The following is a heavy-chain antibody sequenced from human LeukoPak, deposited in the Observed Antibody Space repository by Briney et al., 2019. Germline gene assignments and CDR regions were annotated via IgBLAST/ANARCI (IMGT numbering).Heavy chain of an antibody. D-gene: IGHD2-8*01. CDR3: ARGIRYLGSDY. CDR2: IYYSGST. CDR1: GGSISSSSYY. Sequence: SETLSLTCTVSGGSISSSSYYWGWIRQPPGKGLEWIGSIYYSGSTCYNPSLKSRVTISVDTSKNQFSLKLSSVTAADTAVYYCARGIRYLGSDYWGQGTLVTVSS. J-gene: IGHJ4*02. V-gene: IGHV4-39*01.